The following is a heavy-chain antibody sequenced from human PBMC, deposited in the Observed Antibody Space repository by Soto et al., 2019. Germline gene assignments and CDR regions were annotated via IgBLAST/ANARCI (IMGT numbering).Heavy chain of an antibody. CDR1: GGSFSGYY. CDR3: ARGVYGDYVISY. D-gene: IGHD4-17*01. CDR2: INHSGST. V-gene: IGHV4-34*01. J-gene: IGHJ4*02. Sequence: QVQLQQWGAGLLKPSETLSLTCAVYGGSFSGYYWSWIRQPPGKGLEWIGEINHSGSTNYNPSLKSRVTISVDTSKNQFSLKLSSVTAADTAVYYCARGVYGDYVISYWGQGTLVTVSS.